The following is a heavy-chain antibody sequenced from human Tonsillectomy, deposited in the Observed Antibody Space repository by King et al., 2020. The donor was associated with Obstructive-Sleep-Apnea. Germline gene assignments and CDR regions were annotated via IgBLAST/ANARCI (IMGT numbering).Heavy chain of an antibody. J-gene: IGHJ4*02. V-gene: IGHV3-23*04. CDR2: INTRGTT. D-gene: IGHD3-10*01. CDR3: AKEGGGSGVYWVDS. Sequence: VQLVESGGGMVQPGGSLRLSCAASGFTFSSYDISWVRQPPGKGLEWVAAINTRGTTFYAGSVRGRFSISRNNSKYTVNLQVNSLRAEDTALYYWAKEGGGSGVYWVDSWGQGTLVTVSS. CDR1: GFTFSSYD.